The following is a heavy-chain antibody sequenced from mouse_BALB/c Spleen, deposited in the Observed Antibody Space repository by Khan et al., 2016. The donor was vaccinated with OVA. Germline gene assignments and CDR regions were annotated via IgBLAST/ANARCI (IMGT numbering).Heavy chain of an antibody. V-gene: IGHV1S81*02. D-gene: IGHD2-10*02. CDR3: TSSGYANPFAY. CDR1: GYTFSSYY. J-gene: IGHJ3*01. CDR2: INPSNGGT. Sequence: QVQLKQSGAELVKPGASVRLSCKASGYTFSSYYMYWVKQRPGQGLEWIGGINPSNGGTNFNEKFKTKATLTVDKSSSTAYMQLSSLPSEDSAVYYCTSSGYANPFAYGGQGTLLTVSA.